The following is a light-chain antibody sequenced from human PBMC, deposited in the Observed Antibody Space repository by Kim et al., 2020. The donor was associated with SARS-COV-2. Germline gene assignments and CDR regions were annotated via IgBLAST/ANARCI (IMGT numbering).Light chain of an antibody. J-gene: IGLJ7*01. CDR3: QSFDRGLTASV. V-gene: IGLV1-40*01. CDR1: TSNIGAGYD. CDR2: GND. Sequence: GVTISCSGETSNIGAGYDVHWYQQIPGSAPKLLIYGNDNRPSGVPDRFSGAKSGTSASLAITGLQPEDEADYYCQSFDRGLTASVFGGGTQLTVL.